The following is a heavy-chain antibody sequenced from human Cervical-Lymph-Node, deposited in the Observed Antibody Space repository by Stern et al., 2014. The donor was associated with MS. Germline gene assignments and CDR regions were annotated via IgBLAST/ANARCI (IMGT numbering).Heavy chain of an antibody. Sequence: VQSGRSLRLSCAASGFTFDDYAMHWVRQAPGKGLEWVSGISWNSGTIGYADSVKGRFTISRDNAKNSLYLQMNSLRAEDTALYYCAKDIFELRAYYYGVDVWGQGTTVTVSS. D-gene: IGHD1-26*01. V-gene: IGHV3-9*01. CDR3: AKDIFELRAYYYGVDV. J-gene: IGHJ6*02. CDR2: ISWNSGTI. CDR1: GFTFDDYA.